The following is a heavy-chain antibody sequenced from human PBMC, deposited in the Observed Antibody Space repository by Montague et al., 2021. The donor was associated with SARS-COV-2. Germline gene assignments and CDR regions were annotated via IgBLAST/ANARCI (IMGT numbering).Heavy chain of an antibody. D-gene: IGHD6-19*01. CDR2: IFGSAAGT. V-gene: IGHV3-23*01. J-gene: IGHJ2*01. CDR1: GFAFNNFA. CDR3: AKQPGAGAVVYWYLDL. Sequence: SLRLSCAASGFAFNNFAMSWVRQAPGKGLEWVSSIFGSAAGTYYADSVKGRFTISRDNSKNTLYLQMNSLKAEDTAKYYCAKQPGAGAVVYWYLDLWGRGTVVSVSS.